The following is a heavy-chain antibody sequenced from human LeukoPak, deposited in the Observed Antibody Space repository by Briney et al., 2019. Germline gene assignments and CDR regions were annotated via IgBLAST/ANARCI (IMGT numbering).Heavy chain of an antibody. J-gene: IGHJ5*02. V-gene: IGHV1-2*02. Sequence: ASVKVSCKASGYTFTGYYMHWVRQAPGQGLEWMGWINPNSGGTNYAQKFQGRVTMTRDTSISTAYMELSRLRSDDTAVYYCARDPYYYDSSGYYSDWFGPWGQGTLVTVSS. CDR3: ARDPYYYDSSGYYSDWFGP. D-gene: IGHD3-22*01. CDR1: GYTFTGYY. CDR2: INPNSGGT.